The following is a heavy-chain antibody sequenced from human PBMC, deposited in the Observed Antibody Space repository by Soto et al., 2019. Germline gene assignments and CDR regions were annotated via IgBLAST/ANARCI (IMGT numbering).Heavy chain of an antibody. CDR1: GFTFSSYA. Sequence: PGGSRRLSCAASGFTFSSYAMSWGRQAPGKGLEWVAAISGSGGSTDYADSVKGRFTIPRDKSKNTLYLQMNGLRAEDTAVYYCATYYDISAYGMDVWGQGTTVTVSS. J-gene: IGHJ6*02. CDR3: ATYYDISAYGMDV. D-gene: IGHD3-9*01. CDR2: ISGSGGST. V-gene: IGHV3-23*01.